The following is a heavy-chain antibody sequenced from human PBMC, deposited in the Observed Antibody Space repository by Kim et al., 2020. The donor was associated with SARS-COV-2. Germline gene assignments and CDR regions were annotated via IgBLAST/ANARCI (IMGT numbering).Heavy chain of an antibody. D-gene: IGHD3-22*01. Sequence: SETLSLTCTVSGGSISNYYWSWIRQPPGKGLEWIGYIYYSGTTNYNPSLTGPVTIPVDTSKNQFSLKLNSLTAADTPMYYCARNRGRIITAFDSWGQGT. J-gene: IGHJ4*02. V-gene: IGHV4-59*01. CDR1: GGSISNYY. CDR2: IYYSGTT. CDR3: ARNRGRIITAFDS.